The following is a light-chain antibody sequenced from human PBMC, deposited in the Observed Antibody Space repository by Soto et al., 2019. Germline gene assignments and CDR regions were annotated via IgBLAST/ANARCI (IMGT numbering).Light chain of an antibody. V-gene: IGKV1D-12*01. CDR1: QDISHY. CDR3: QQAYTFPRT. CDR2: GAS. Sequence: DIQVTQCPSSVSASVGDRVTITWRASQDISHYLAWYQQKPGKAPKLLIYGASSLQSGVPSRFSGSGSGTDFTLTISSLQPEDFATFYCQQAYTFPRTFGQGTKVDIK. J-gene: IGKJ1*01.